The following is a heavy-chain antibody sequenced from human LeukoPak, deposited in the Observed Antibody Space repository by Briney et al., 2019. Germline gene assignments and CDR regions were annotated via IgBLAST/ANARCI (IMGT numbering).Heavy chain of an antibody. J-gene: IGHJ4*02. Sequence: GGSLRLSCATSGFIFSHHGMNWVRQAPGKGLEWVSGIRADAVTTYYADSVKGRFIISRDNSKNTVYLQMNSLSAEDAAVYYCVKDGGWVQYANWGQGTLVTVSS. D-gene: IGHD5-24*01. CDR2: IRADAVTT. CDR3: VKDGGWVQYAN. V-gene: IGHV3-23*01. CDR1: GFIFSHHG.